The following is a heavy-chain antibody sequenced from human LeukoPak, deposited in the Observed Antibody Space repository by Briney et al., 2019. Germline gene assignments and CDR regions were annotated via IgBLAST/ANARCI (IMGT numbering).Heavy chain of an antibody. CDR2: IYYSGST. Sequence: KPSETLSLTCTVSGGSISSYYWSWIRQPPGKGLEWIGYIYYSGSTNYNPSLKSRVTISVDTSKSQFSLKLSSVTAADAAVYYCARDLTVTGFDYWGQGTLVTVSS. V-gene: IGHV4-59*12. D-gene: IGHD4-17*01. CDR1: GGSISSYY. CDR3: ARDLTVTGFDY. J-gene: IGHJ4*02.